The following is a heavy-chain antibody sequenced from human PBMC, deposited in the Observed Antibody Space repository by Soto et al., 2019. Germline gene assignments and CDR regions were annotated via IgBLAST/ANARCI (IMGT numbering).Heavy chain of an antibody. V-gene: IGHV1-18*01. CDR2: ISAYNGNT. CDR1: GYTFTSYG. D-gene: IGHD3-10*01. Sequence: ASVKVSCKASGYTFTSYGISWVRQAPGQGLEWMGWISAYNGNTNYAQKLQGRVTMTTDTSTRTAYMELRSLRSDDTAVYYRARDPNYGSGIVWFDPWGQGTLVTVSS. J-gene: IGHJ5*02. CDR3: ARDPNYGSGIVWFDP.